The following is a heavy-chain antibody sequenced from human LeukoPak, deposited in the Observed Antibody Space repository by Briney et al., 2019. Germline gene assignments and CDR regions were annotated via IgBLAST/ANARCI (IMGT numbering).Heavy chain of an antibody. CDR2: INHSGST. CDR3: ARINLAAAGLGY. CDR1: GGSFSGYY. V-gene: IGHV4-34*01. D-gene: IGHD6-13*01. Sequence: SETLSLTCAVYGGSFSGYYWSWIRRPPGKGLEWIGEINHSGSTNYNPSLKSRVTISVDTSKNQFSLNLSSVTAADTAVYYCARINLAAAGLGYWGQGTLVTVSS. J-gene: IGHJ4*02.